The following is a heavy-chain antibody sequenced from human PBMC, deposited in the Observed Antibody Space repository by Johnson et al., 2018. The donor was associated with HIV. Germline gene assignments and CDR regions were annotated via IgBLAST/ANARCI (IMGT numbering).Heavy chain of an antibody. Sequence: QVQLVESGGGVVRPGGSLRLSCAASQFTFSDYGMHWVRQAPGKGLEWVTFIRDDGSEKSYADSVKGRFTISSDNSKNTLYLQMNSLRVEDTAVYYCARDELYRRYALTAFDIWGQGTMVTVSS. CDR2: IRDDGSEK. V-gene: IGHV3-30*02. J-gene: IGHJ3*02. D-gene: IGHD2-8*02. CDR3: ARDELYRRYALTAFDI. CDR1: QFTFSDYG.